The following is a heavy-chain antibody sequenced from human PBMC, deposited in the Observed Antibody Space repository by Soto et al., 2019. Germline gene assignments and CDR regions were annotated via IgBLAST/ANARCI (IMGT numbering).Heavy chain of an antibody. CDR2: ISYDGSSK. D-gene: IGHD2-8*01. V-gene: IGHV3-30*18. Sequence: PGGSLRLSCAASGFIFSSYGLHWVRQAPGKGLEWVSVISYDGSSKHYGDSVKGRFTISRDNSKNTLYLQMNSLRVEDTAVYYCANAMVYGMWTTAGGFDIWGQGTVVTVSS. CDR1: GFIFSSYG. J-gene: IGHJ3*02. CDR3: ANAMVYGMWTTAGGFDI.